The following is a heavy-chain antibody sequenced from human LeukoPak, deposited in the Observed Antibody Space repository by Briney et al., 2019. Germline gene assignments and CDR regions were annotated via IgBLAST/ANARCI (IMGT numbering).Heavy chain of an antibody. CDR2: INPKSGGT. Sequence: ASVKVSCKASGYSFTGHYMHWVRQAPGQGLEWMGWINPKSGGTNYAQKLQGRVTMTTDTSTSTAYMELRSLRSDDTAVYYCARGDSIAAAGHDDYWGQGTLVTVSS. CDR3: ARGDSIAAAGHDDY. D-gene: IGHD6-13*01. J-gene: IGHJ4*02. V-gene: IGHV1-2*02. CDR1: GYSFTGHY.